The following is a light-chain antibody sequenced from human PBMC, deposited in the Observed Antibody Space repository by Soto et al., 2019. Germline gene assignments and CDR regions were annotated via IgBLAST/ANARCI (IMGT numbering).Light chain of an antibody. Sequence: QSALTQPPSASGSPGQSVTISCTGTSSDVGGYNYVSWYQQHPGKAPKLMIYEVSKRPSGVPXRFSGSKSGNTASLTVSGXXXXDXAXXXXXSXAGSNNFARVFGGGTKLTVL. CDR1: SSDVGGYNY. V-gene: IGLV2-8*01. J-gene: IGLJ2*01. CDR3: XSXAGSNNFARV. CDR2: EVS.